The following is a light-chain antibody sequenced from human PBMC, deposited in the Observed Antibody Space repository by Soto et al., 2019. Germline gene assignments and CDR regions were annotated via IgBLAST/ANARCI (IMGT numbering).Light chain of an antibody. CDR3: QQYATSPWT. CDR1: QTITTE. Sequence: EIVLTQSPATLSLSPGERATLSCRASQTITTELAWYQQKPGQPPRLLIYGASTRATGIPDRFSGSGSGTDFTLTISRLDPEDSAVYYCQQYATSPWTFGQGTKVDNK. CDR2: GAS. V-gene: IGKV3-20*01. J-gene: IGKJ1*01.